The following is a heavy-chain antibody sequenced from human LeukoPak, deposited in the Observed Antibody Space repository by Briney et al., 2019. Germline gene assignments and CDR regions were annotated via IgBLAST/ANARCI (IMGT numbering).Heavy chain of an antibody. V-gene: IGHV4-39*07. Sequence: SETLSLTCTVSGGSISSSSYYWGWIRQPPGKGLEWIGSIYYSGSTYYNPSLKSRVTISVDTSKNQFSLKLSSVTAADTAVYYCARGDGYNAPPRIDYWGQGTLVTVSS. CDR2: IYYSGST. CDR1: GGSISSSSYY. CDR3: ARGDGYNAPPRIDY. D-gene: IGHD5-24*01. J-gene: IGHJ4*02.